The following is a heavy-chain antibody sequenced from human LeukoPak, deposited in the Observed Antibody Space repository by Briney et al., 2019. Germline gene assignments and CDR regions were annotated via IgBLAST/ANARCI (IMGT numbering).Heavy chain of an antibody. D-gene: IGHD2-2*01. J-gene: IGHJ4*02. V-gene: IGHV3-74*01. CDR1: GNYW. CDR2: INGDGSWT. Sequence: LSGGSLRLCCAASGNYWMHWVRQAPGKGLVWVSHINGDGSWTTYADSVKGRFTISKDNAKNTVYLQMNNLRAEDTAVYYCVSFYETYWGRGTLVTVSS. CDR3: VSFYETY.